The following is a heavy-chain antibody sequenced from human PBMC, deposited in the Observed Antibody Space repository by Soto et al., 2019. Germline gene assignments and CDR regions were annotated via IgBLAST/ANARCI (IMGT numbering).Heavy chain of an antibody. CDR2: ISYDGSNK. CDR1: GFTFSSYG. Sequence: QVQLVESGGGVVQPGRSLRLSCAASGFTFSSYGMHWVRQAPGKGLEWVAVISYDGSNKYYADSVKGRFTISRDNSKNAMYLQMNSLRPEDTAVCYCAKNSPVGVLGYYDSSGYLDAFDSWGQGTMVTVSS. D-gene: IGHD3-22*01. J-gene: IGHJ3*02. CDR3: AKNSPVGVLGYYDSSGYLDAFDS. V-gene: IGHV3-30*18.